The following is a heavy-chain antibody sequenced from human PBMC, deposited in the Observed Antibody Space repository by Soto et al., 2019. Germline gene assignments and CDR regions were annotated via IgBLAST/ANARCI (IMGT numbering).Heavy chain of an antibody. D-gene: IGHD3-3*01. CDR1: GSSISSYY. V-gene: IGHV4-59*01. Sequence: PSETLSLTCTVAGSSISSYYWSWIRQPPGKGLEWIGYIYYSGSTNYNPSLKSRVTISVDTSKNQFSLKLSSVTAADTAVYYCARSSYDFWSGYPVPFDYWGQGTLVTVSS. CDR2: IYYSGST. J-gene: IGHJ4*02. CDR3: ARSSYDFWSGYPVPFDY.